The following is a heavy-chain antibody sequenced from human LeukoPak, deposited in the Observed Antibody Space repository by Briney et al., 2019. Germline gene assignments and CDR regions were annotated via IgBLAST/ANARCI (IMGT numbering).Heavy chain of an antibody. Sequence: GGSLRLSCAASGFTFSSYAMHWVRQAPGKGLEWVAVISYDGSNKYYADSVKGRFTISRDNSKNTLYLQMNSLRTEDTAVYYCAKDRDYYGSGDYFDYWGQGTLVTVSS. CDR1: GFTFSSYA. D-gene: IGHD3-10*01. V-gene: IGHV3-30-3*01. CDR3: AKDRDYYGSGDYFDY. CDR2: ISYDGSNK. J-gene: IGHJ4*02.